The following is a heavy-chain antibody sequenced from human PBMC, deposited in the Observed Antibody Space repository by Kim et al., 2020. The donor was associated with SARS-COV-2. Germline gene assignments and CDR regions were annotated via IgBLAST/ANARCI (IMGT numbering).Heavy chain of an antibody. Sequence: SETLSLTCTVSDNSISTYYWTWIRQPPGRGLEWIGHVFYFGSPSYNPSLASRATMSVDKSKYQLSLKLASVTAADTATYYCARQGNGHYFDLWGQGTVVTVSS. J-gene: IGHJ4*02. CDR3: ARQGNGHYFDL. CDR2: VFYFGSP. CDR1: DNSISTYY. V-gene: IGHV4-59*08. D-gene: IGHD2-8*01.